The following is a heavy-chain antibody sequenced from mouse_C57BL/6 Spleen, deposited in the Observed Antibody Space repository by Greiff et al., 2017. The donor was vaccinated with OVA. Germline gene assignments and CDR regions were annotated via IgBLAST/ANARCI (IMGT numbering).Heavy chain of an antibody. V-gene: IGHV1-72*01. CDR3: ARGAAQSSRAMDY. Sequence: VKLQQPGAELVKPGASVKLSCKASGYTFTSYWMHWVQQRPGRGLEWIGRIDPNSGGTKYNEKFKSKATLTVDKPSSTAYMQLSSLTSEDSAVYYCARGAAQSSRAMDYWGQGTSVTVSS. D-gene: IGHD3-2*02. CDR1: GYTFTSYW. CDR2: IDPNSGGT. J-gene: IGHJ4*01.